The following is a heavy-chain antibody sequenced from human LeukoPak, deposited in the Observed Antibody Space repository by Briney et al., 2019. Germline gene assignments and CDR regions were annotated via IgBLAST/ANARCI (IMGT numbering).Heavy chain of an antibody. CDR1: GFTFSSYS. Sequence: GGSLRLSCAASGFTFSSYSMNWVRQAPAKGLEWVSSISSSSSYIYYADSVKGRFTISRDNAKNSLYLQMNSLRAEDTAVYYCARDLRSYGFREDDAFDIWGQGTMVTVSS. J-gene: IGHJ3*02. CDR3: ARDLRSYGFREDDAFDI. CDR2: ISSSSSYI. D-gene: IGHD5-18*01. V-gene: IGHV3-21*01.